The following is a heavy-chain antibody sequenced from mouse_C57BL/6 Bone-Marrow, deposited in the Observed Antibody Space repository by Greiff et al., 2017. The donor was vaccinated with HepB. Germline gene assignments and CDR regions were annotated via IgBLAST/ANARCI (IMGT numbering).Heavy chain of an antibody. J-gene: IGHJ3*01. V-gene: IGHV10-3*01. CDR3: VREEAPQDGSNWAWFAY. CDR2: IRSKSSNYAT. Sequence: EVQVVESGGGLVQPKGSLKLSCAASGFTFNTYAMHWVRQAPGKGLEWVARIRSKSSNYATYYAGSVKDRFTISRDDSHSMLYLQMNNLKTEDTAMYYCVREEAPQDGSNWAWFAYWGQGTLVTVSA. CDR1: GFTFNTYA. D-gene: IGHD4-1*01.